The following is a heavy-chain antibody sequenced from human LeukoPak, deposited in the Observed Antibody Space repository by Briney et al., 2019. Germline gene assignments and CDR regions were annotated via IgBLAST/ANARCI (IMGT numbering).Heavy chain of an antibody. D-gene: IGHD3-9*01. V-gene: IGHV6-1*03. J-gene: IGHJ4*02. CDR1: GDSVSGNRAT. CDR3: GRAEHDWGSDY. CDR2: IYYRSKWYS. Sequence: SQTLSLTCAISGDSVSGNRATWNWLRQSPSRGLEWLGRIYYRSKWYSDYAVSVKGCITINPDTSKNQFSLLLNSVTPEDTAVYFCGRAEHDWGSDYWGQGTLVTVSS.